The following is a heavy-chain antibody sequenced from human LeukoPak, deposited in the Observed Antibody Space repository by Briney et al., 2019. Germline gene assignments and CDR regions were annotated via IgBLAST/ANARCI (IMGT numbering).Heavy chain of an antibody. V-gene: IGHV3-73*01. CDR1: GFTFSGSA. Sequence: GGSLRLSCAASGFTFSGSAMHWVRQASGKGLEWVGRIRSKANSYATAYAASVKGRFTISRDDSKNTAYLQMNSLKTEDTAVYXCXXPXXYXGSXXYYNPNXXXVWGQGTXVTXS. J-gene: IGHJ6*02. D-gene: IGHD3-10*01. CDR2: IRSKANSYAT. CDR3: XXPXXYXGSXXYYNPNXXXV.